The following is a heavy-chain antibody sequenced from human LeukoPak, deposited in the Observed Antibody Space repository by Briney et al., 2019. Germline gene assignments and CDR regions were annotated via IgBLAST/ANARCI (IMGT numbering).Heavy chain of an antibody. Sequence: GGSLRLSCAASGFTFSSYWMHWVRQAPGKGLVWVSLISTDGSSTRYADSVKGRFTISSDNAKNTLYVQMNSLRAEDTAVYYCARGGSGSSYLVHIWGQGTLVTVSS. CDR2: ISTDGSST. CDR1: GFTFSSYW. CDR3: ARGGSGSSYLVHI. V-gene: IGHV3-74*01. J-gene: IGHJ4*02. D-gene: IGHD1-26*01.